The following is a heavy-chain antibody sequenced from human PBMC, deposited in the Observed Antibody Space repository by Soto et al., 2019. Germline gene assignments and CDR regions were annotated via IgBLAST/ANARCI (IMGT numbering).Heavy chain of an antibody. V-gene: IGHV3-74*01. CDR2: INSDGSDT. Sequence: PGGSLRLSCEASGFTFTSYWMHWVRQAPGKGLVWVSRINSDGSDTRYADSVKGRFTVSRDNAKNTLYLQMNSLRAEDTAVYYCAREWAVGESWGQGTLVTVSS. CDR3: AREWAVGES. D-gene: IGHD3-10*01. CDR1: GFTFTSYW. J-gene: IGHJ5*02.